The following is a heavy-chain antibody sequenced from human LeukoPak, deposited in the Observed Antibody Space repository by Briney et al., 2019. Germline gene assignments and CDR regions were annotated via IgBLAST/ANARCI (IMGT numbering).Heavy chain of an antibody. D-gene: IGHD1-1*01. J-gene: IGHJ4*02. CDR3: ARAPVWNDVID. CDR1: GYTFTSYG. Sequence: ASVKVSCKASGYTFTSYGISWVRQAPGQGLEWMGIINPSGGSTSYAQKFQGRVTMTRDMSTSTVYMELSSLRSEDTAVYYCARAPVWNDVIDWGQGTLVTVSS. CDR2: INPSGGST. V-gene: IGHV1-46*01.